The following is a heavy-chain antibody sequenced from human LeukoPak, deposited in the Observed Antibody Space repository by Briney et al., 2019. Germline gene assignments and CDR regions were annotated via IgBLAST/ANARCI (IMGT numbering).Heavy chain of an antibody. J-gene: IGHJ6*02. CDR3: AREDSKLSGWYSYYYYGMDV. D-gene: IGHD6-19*01. CDR2: ISSSSSYI. Sequence: GGSLRLSCAASGFTFSSYSMNWVRQAPGKGLEWVSSISSSSSYIYYADSVKGRFTISRDNAKNSLYLQMNSLRAEDTAVYYCAREDSKLSGWYSYYYYGMDVWGQGTTVTVSS. V-gene: IGHV3-21*04. CDR1: GFTFSSYS.